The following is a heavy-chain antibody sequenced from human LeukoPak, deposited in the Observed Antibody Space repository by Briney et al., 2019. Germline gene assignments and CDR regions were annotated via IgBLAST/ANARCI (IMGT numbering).Heavy chain of an antibody. D-gene: IGHD3-10*01. J-gene: IGHJ6*03. CDR3: AKFLNREKWFGNIKRHYYSYMDV. Sequence: ASVKVSCKASGYTFTGYYMHWVRQAPGQGLEWMGWINPNSGGTNYAQKFQGRVTMTRDTSISTAYMELSRLRSDDTAVYYCAKFLNREKWFGNIKRHYYSYMDVWGKGTTVPVSS. CDR2: INPNSGGT. CDR1: GYTFTGYY. V-gene: IGHV1-2*02.